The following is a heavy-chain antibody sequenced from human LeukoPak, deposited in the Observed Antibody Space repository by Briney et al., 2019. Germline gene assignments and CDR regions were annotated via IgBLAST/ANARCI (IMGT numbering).Heavy chain of an antibody. V-gene: IGHV3-7*01. Sequence: GGSLRLSCAASGFTFSSYWMSWVRQAPGKGLEWVANIKQDGSEKYYVDSVKGRFTISRDNTKNSLYLQMNSLRAEDTAVYYCARDRRWTATTVTYFDYWGQGTLVTVSS. CDR2: IKQDGSEK. D-gene: IGHD4-17*01. J-gene: IGHJ4*02. CDR3: ARDRRWTATTVTYFDY. CDR1: GFTFSSYW.